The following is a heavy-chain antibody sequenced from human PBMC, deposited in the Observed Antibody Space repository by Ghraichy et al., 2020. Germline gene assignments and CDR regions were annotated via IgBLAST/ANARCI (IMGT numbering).Heavy chain of an antibody. Sequence: GGSLRLSCEASGFTFSSHGMHWVRQAPGKGLEWVSFISFGGSNKYYADSVKGRCTISRDNSKNTLYLQMNSLRAEDTAVYYCAKASRYGSSSSCYRDNYYYYLDFWGQGTPVTVSS. CDR3: AKASRYGSSSSCYRDNYYYYLDF. D-gene: IGHD2-2*02. CDR2: ISFGGSNK. J-gene: IGHJ6*02. V-gene: IGHV3-30*18. CDR1: GFTFSSHG.